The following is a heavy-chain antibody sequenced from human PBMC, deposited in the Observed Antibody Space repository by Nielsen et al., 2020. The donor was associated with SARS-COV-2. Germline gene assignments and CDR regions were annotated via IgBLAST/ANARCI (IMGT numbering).Heavy chain of an antibody. J-gene: IGHJ4*02. CDR3: AREVGYSYGQFDY. Sequence: GSLRLSCAASGFTFSDYYMSWIRQPPGKGLEWIGYIYYSGSTNYNPSLKSRVTISVDTSKNQFSLKLSSVTAADTAVYYCAREVGYSYGQFDYWGQGTLVTVSS. D-gene: IGHD5-18*01. CDR1: GFTFSDYY. V-gene: IGHV4-59*01. CDR2: IYYSGST.